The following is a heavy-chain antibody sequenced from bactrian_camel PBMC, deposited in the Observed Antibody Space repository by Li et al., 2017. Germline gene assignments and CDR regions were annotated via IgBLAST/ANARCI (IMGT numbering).Heavy chain of an antibody. V-gene: IGHV3S40*01. Sequence: DVQLVESGGGLVQPGGSLRLSCAASGFTFSSYAMTWVRQAPGKGLEWVSSINSGGGSTYYADSVKGRFTISVDVASNTMFLQLNTLRAEDTAMYYCATRAVQAGAGYNYWGQGTQVTVS. D-gene: IGHD3*01. J-gene: IGHJ4*01. CDR2: INSGGGST. CDR1: GFTFSSYA. CDR3: ATRAVQAGAGYNY.